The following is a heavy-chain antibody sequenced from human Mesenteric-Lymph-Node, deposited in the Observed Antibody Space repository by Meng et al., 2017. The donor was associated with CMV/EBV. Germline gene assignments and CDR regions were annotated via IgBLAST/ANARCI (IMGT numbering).Heavy chain of an antibody. D-gene: IGHD2-2*01. J-gene: IGHJ4*02. CDR3: ARGRGGYCSSTSCLFDY. Sequence: ASVKVSCKASGYTFTSYDSNWVRQATGQGLEWMGWMNPNSGNTGYAQKFQGRVIITRNTSISTAYMELSSLRSEDTAVYYCARGRGGYCSSTSCLFDYWGQGTLVTVS. CDR1: GYTFTSYD. CDR2: MNPNSGNT. V-gene: IGHV1-8*03.